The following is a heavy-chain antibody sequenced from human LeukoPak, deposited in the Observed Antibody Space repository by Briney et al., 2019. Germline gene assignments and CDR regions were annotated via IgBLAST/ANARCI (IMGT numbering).Heavy chain of an antibody. CDR1: GGSISSGSYY. D-gene: IGHD3-22*01. CDR3: ARDRYYYDSSGFAFDI. V-gene: IGHV4-61*02. Sequence: PSETLSLTCTVSGGSISSGSYYWRWIRQPAGKGLEWIGRIYTSGSTNYNPSLKSRVTMSVDTSKNQFSLKLSSVTAADTAVYYCARDRYYYDSSGFAFDIWGQGTMVTVSS. CDR2: IYTSGST. J-gene: IGHJ3*02.